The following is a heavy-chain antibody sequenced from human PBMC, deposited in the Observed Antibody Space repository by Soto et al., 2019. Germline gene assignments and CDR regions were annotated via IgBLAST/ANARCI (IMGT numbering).Heavy chain of an antibody. Sequence: GGSLRLSCAASGFTFSSYAMSWVRQAPGKGLEWVSAISGSGGSTYYADSVKGRFTISRDNSKNTLYLQMNSLRAEDTAVYYCAREQGYDFWSGYYKGSYVDVWGQGTTVAVSS. CDR2: ISGSGGST. CDR3: AREQGYDFWSGYYKGSYVDV. D-gene: IGHD3-3*01. V-gene: IGHV3-23*01. J-gene: IGHJ6*02. CDR1: GFTFSSYA.